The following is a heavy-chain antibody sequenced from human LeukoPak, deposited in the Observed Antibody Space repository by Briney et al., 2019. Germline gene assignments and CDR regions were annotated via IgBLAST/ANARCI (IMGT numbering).Heavy chain of an antibody. CDR1: GFTFSNYG. CDR3: ARVPGILTYFDY. Sequence: GGSLRLSCAASGFTFSNYGMHWVRQAPGKGLEWVAFIRYDGSNRYYADSVRGRFTISRDNSKNTLYLQMNSLRAEDTAVYYCARVPGILTYFDYWGQGTLVTVSS. D-gene: IGHD3-9*01. V-gene: IGHV3-30*02. J-gene: IGHJ4*02. CDR2: IRYDGSNR.